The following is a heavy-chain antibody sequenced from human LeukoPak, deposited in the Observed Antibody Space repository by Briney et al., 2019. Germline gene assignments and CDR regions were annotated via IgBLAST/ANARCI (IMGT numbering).Heavy chain of an antibody. Sequence: PSETLPLTCTISSGSISSSDYYWGWIRQPPGKGLEWIGTIYYSGRAYYSPSLKSRVTISVDTSKSQFSLKLNSLTAADTAVYYCARLTTGFCSGGSCYSDHYYFYMDVWAKGTTVTVSS. V-gene: IGHV4-39*01. J-gene: IGHJ6*03. CDR2: IYYSGRA. CDR3: ARLTTGFCSGGSCYSDHYYFYMDV. D-gene: IGHD2-15*01. CDR1: SGSISSSDYY.